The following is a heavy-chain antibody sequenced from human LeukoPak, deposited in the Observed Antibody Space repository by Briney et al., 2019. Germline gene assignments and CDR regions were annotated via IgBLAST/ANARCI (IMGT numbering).Heavy chain of an antibody. J-gene: IGHJ6*02. CDR1: GFTFSSYW. CDR2: IKQDGSEK. CDR3: ARTSGRSSWYSYYYYGMDV. V-gene: IGHV3-7*01. Sequence: XLSCAAXGFTFSSYWMSWVRQAPGKGLEWVANIKQDGSEKYYVDSVKGRFTISRDNAKNSLYLQMNSLRAEDTAVYYCARTSGRSSWYSYYYYGMDVWGQGTTVTVSS. D-gene: IGHD6-13*01.